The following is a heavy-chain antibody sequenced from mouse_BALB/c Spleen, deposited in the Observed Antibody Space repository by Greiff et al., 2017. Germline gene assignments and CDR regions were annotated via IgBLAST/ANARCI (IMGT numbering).Heavy chain of an antibody. D-gene: IGHD2-14*01. V-gene: IGHV1-80*01. CDR3: ARSGEYDGFAY. Sequence: VQLQQSGAELVRPGSSVKLSCKASGYAFSSYWMNWVKQRPGQGLEWIGQIYPGDGDTNYNGKFKGKATLTADKSSSTAYMQLSSLTSEDSAVYFCARSGEYDGFAYWGQGTLVTVSA. CDR1: GYAFSSYW. J-gene: IGHJ3*01. CDR2: IYPGDGDT.